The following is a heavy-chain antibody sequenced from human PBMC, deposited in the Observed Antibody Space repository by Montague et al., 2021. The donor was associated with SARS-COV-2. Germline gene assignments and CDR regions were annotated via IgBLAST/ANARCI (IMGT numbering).Heavy chain of an antibody. CDR3: ARGAPTITMLLVVITGSGWYFDL. CDR2: INHSGST. J-gene: IGHJ2*01. V-gene: IGHV4-34*01. D-gene: IGHD3-22*01. Sequence: SETLSLTCAVHGGSFSGYYWSWIRQPPGTGLEWVWEINHSGSTNYNPSLKSRVSISVDTSKNQFSLKLSSVTAADTAVYDCARGAPTITMLLVVITGSGWYFDLWGRGALVTVSS. CDR1: GGSFSGYY.